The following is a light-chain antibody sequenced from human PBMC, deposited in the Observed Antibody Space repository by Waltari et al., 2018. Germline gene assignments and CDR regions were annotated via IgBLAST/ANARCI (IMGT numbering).Light chain of an antibody. CDR3: HQYNTFSGS. Sequence: DIQMTQSPSTLSASVGDKVTITCRASQTINNWLAWYQLKPGKAPKLLIYDASTLHSGVPSRFSGSRSETQFPLTISSLQPDDFATYFCHQYNTFSGSFGQGTKVEVK. V-gene: IGKV1-5*03. J-gene: IGKJ1*01. CDR2: DAS. CDR1: QTINNW.